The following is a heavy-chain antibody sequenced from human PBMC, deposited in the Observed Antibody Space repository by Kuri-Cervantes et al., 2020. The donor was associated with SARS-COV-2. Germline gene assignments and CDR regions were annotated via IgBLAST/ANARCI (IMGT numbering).Heavy chain of an antibody. D-gene: IGHD6-19*01. CDR3: ARDVGGDSSGWYDY. J-gene: IGHJ4*02. Sequence: GGSLRLSCAASGFTFSSYSMNWVRQAPGKRLEWVSSISSSSSYIYYADSVKGRFTISRDNARNSLYLQMNSLRAEDTAVYYCARDVGGDSSGWYDYWGQGPLVTVSS. V-gene: IGHV3-21*01. CDR1: GFTFSSYS. CDR2: ISSSSSYI.